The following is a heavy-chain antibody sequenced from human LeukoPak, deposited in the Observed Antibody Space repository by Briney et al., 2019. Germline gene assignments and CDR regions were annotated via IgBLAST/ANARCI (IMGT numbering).Heavy chain of an antibody. CDR3: VRARFTTFVYY. CDR1: GFTFSSYW. V-gene: IGHV3-21*05. D-gene: IGHD1-1*01. J-gene: IGHJ4*02. Sequence: GGSLRLSCAASGFTFSSYWMHWVRQAPGKGLEWVSYINHLGSQTDYADSVKGRFTISRDNAKNSLSLQMNNLSVDDTAVYYCVRARFTTFVYYWGQGTLVTVSS. CDR2: INHLGSQT.